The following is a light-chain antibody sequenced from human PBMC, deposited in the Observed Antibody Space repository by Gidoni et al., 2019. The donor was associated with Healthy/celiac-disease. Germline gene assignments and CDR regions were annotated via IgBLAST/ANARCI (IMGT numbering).Light chain of an antibody. CDR3: QQYNSYPLGT. Sequence: DIQMTQSPSTLSASVGDRVTITCRASQSISSWLAWYQQKPGKAPKLLIYKASSLESGVPSRFSGSGSGTEFTLTISSLQPDDFATYYCQQYNSYPLGTFXQXTKVEIK. V-gene: IGKV1-5*03. CDR2: KAS. CDR1: QSISSW. J-gene: IGKJ1*01.